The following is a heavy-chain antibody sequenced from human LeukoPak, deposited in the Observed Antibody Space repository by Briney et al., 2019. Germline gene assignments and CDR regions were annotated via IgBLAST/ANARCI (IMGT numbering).Heavy chain of an antibody. CDR2: ISGSGGST. V-gene: IGHV3-23*01. J-gene: IGHJ4*02. CDR1: GFTFSSYA. Sequence: GGSLRLSCAASGFTFSSYAMSWVRQAPGKGLEWVSAISGSGGSTYYADTVKGRFTISRDNSKNTLYPQVNSLRAEDTAVYYCAKAAARWLQFSLNRGYWGQGTLVTVSS. CDR3: AKAAARWLQFSLNRGY. D-gene: IGHD5-24*01.